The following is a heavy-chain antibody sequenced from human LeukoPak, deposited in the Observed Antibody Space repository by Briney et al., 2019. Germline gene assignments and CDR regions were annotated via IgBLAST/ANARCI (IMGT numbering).Heavy chain of an antibody. D-gene: IGHD3-22*01. Sequence: PGRSLRLSCAASGFSFSTYAMHWVRQAPGKGLEWVAVISDDGSDKYYADSVKGRFTISRDNSKNTLYLQMSSLRAEDTAVYYCARDRRDSSGYYFFDYWGQGTLVTVSP. CDR3: ARDRRDSSGYYFFDY. CDR2: ISDDGSDK. J-gene: IGHJ4*02. CDR1: GFSFSTYA. V-gene: IGHV3-30*15.